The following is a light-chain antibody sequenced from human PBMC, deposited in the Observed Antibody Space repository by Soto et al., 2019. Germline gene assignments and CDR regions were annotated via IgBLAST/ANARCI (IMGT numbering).Light chain of an antibody. CDR2: ATS. CDR1: QSISSY. J-gene: IGKJ5*01. CDR3: QQSYSTPPIT. Sequence: DIQMTQSPSSLSASVGDRVTITCRASQSISSYLNWYQQKPGKAPKLLIYATSSLQSGVPSRISGRGSGTDFTLTISSLQPEDFATYYCQQSYSTPPITFGQGTRLEIK. V-gene: IGKV1-39*01.